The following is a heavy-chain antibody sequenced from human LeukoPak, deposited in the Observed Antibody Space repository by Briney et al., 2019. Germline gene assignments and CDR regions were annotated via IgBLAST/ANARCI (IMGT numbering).Heavy chain of an antibody. CDR3: ARELGSSYYVD. J-gene: IGHJ4*02. CDR1: GYTFTSYD. V-gene: IGHV1-8*01. CDR2: MNPNSGNT. Sequence: ASVKVSCKASGYTFTSYDINWVRQATGQGLEWMGWMNPNSGNTGYAQRLQGRVTMTRNTSISTAYMELSTLTSEDTAVYYCARELGSSYYVDWGQGTLVTVSS. D-gene: IGHD6-13*01.